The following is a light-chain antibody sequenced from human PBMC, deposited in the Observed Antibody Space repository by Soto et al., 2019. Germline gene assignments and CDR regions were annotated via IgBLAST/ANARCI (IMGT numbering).Light chain of an antibody. J-gene: IGKJ2*01. CDR2: VAS. V-gene: IGKV1-39*01. CDR3: QQSYSTPYT. Sequence: DIQMTQSPSSLSASVGDRVTITCRASQSISSNLNWYQQKPGEAPKLLIYVASSLQSGVPSRFSCRESGTDYTLTISSLQPDDFATYYCQQSYSTPYTFGQGTKLEIK. CDR1: QSISSN.